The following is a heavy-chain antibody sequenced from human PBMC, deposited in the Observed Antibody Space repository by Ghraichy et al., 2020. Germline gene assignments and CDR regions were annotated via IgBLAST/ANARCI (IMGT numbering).Heavy chain of an antibody. CDR3: ANDWGEYPDCLDV. CDR1: GFIFNNYA. Sequence: GGSLRLSCAASGFIFNNYAMHWVRQAPGKGLEWVSAISGSGGNTYYADSVKGRFTISRDNSKNTLYLQINSLRAEDTALYYCANDWGEYPDCLDVWGQGTMVTVYS. CDR2: ISGSGGNT. J-gene: IGHJ3*01. V-gene: IGHV3-23*01. D-gene: IGHD2/OR15-2a*01.